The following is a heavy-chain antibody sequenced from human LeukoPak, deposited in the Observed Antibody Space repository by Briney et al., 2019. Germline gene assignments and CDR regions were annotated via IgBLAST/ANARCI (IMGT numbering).Heavy chain of an antibody. V-gene: IGHV1-69*01. CDR2: IIPIFGTA. CDR1: GGTFSSYA. Sequence: ASVEVSCKASGGTFSSYAISWVRQAPGQGLEWMGGIIPIFGTANYAQKFQGRVTITADESTSTAYMELSSLRSEDTAVYYCARADGYGNYYFDYWGQGTLVTVYS. CDR3: ARADGYGNYYFDY. J-gene: IGHJ4*02. D-gene: IGHD5-24*01.